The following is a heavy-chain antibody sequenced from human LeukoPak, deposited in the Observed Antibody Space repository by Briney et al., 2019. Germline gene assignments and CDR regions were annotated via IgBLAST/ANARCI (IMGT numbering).Heavy chain of an antibody. CDR1: GGSISSSSDY. J-gene: IGHJ4*02. D-gene: IGHD2-21*02. CDR2: VYYSGSA. CDR3: ARVFHCGGACSVDY. V-gene: IGHV4-39*07. Sequence: SETLSLTCTVSGGSISSSSDYWGWIRQPPGKGLEWIGSVYYSGSAYYNPSLKSRVTISVDTSKNQFSLKLSSVTAADTAVYYCARVFHCGGACSVDYWGQGTLVTVSS.